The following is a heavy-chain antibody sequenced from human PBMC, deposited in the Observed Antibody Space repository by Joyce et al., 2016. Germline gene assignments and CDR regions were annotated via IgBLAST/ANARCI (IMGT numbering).Heavy chain of an antibody. CDR3: AAGSGFNFWTGYYVPPVSGVYEF. V-gene: IGHV1-24*01. J-gene: IGHJ4*02. Sequence: QVHFVQSGAEVKKPGASVRVSCKVSGHSFTELSMHWVRQAPGKGLEVMGGFVAEECEIVYSQKFQGRVTMTNDTSTDTGYMERTSLRSDDTALYYCAAGSGFNFWTGYYVPPVSGVYEFWGQGTLVTVSS. D-gene: IGHD3/OR15-3a*01. CDR2: FVAEECEI. CDR1: GHSFTELS.